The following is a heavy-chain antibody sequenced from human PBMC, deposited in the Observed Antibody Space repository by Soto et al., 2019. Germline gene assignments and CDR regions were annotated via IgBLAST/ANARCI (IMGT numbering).Heavy chain of an antibody. CDR3: ARGRIQLRYTFDY. V-gene: IGHV4-59*01. J-gene: IGHJ4*02. CDR2: IYYSGST. CDR1: GGSISSYY. D-gene: IGHD5-18*01. Sequence: QVQLQESGPGLVKPSETLSLTCTVSGGSISSYYWSWIRQPPGKGLEWIGYIYYSGSTNYNPSLKSRVTISVDTSKNQFSLKLSSVTAADTAVYYCARGRIQLRYTFDYWGQGTLVTVSS.